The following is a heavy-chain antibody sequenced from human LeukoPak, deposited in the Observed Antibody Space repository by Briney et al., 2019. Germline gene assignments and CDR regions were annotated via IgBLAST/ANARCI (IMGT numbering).Heavy chain of an antibody. J-gene: IGHJ4*02. CDR1: GYTFTSYY. Sequence: ASVKVSCKASGYTFTSYYMHWVRQAPGQGLEWMGKINPSGGSTTYAQKFQGRVTMTRDTSTSTVYMELSSLRSEDTAVYYCATPLKGVGGRDYWGQGTLVTVSS. V-gene: IGHV1-46*01. CDR3: ATPLKGVGGRDY. CDR2: INPSGGST. D-gene: IGHD1-26*01.